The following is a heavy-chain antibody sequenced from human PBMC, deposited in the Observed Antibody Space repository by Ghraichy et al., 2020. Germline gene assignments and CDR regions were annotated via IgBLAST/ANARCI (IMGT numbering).Heavy chain of an antibody. CDR1: GYTFTSYD. CDR3: AREMGWWYDSYYYYGMDV. D-gene: IGHD2-15*01. J-gene: IGHJ6*02. V-gene: IGHV1-8*01. CDR2: MNPNSGNT. Sequence: ASVKVSCKASGYTFTSYDINWVRQATGQGLEWMGWMNPNSGNTGYAQKFQGRVTMTRNTSISTAYMELSSLRSEDTAVYYCAREMGWWYDSYYYYGMDVWGQGTTVTVSS.